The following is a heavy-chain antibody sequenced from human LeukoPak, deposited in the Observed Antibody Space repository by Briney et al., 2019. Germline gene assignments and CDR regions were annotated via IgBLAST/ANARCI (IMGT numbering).Heavy chain of an antibody. CDR1: GGSISSYY. V-gene: IGHV4-59*01. CDR3: ARIIAAAGRQDWFDP. D-gene: IGHD6-13*01. J-gene: IGHJ5*02. Sequence: SETLSLTCTVSGGSISSYYWSWIRQPPGKGLEWIGYIYYSGSTNYNPSLTSRVTISVDTSKNQFSLKLSSVTTADTAVYYCARIIAAAGRQDWFDPWGQGTLVTVSS. CDR2: IYYSGST.